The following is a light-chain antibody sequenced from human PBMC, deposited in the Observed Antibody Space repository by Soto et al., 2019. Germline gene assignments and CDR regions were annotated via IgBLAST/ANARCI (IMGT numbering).Light chain of an antibody. Sequence: DIQMTQSPSSLSAAVGDRVTITCLASQTINNYLNWYLQKPGKAPKLLISTASSLRSGVPSRFSGSRSGTDFTLTISSLQPEDFATYYCQQSYGTPRTFGQGTKVDI. CDR2: TAS. V-gene: IGKV1-39*01. CDR3: QQSYGTPRT. CDR1: QTINNY. J-gene: IGKJ1*01.